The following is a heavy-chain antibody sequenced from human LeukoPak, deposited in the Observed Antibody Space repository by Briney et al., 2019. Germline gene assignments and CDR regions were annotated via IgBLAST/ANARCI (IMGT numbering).Heavy chain of an antibody. CDR2: IIPIFGTA. Sequence: ASVKVSCKASGGTFSSYAISWVRQAPGQGLEWMGGIIPIFGTASYAQKFQGRVTITADKSTSTAYMELSSLRSEDTAVYYCAGSYNTYYAQDYWGQGALVTVSS. V-gene: IGHV1-69*06. CDR3: AGSYNTYYAQDY. CDR1: GGTFSSYA. D-gene: IGHD1-14*01. J-gene: IGHJ4*02.